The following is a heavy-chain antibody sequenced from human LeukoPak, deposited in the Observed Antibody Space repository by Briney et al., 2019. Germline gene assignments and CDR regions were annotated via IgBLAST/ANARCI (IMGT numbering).Heavy chain of an antibody. Sequence: PSETLSLTCTVSGGSVSSGDYYWTWIRQPPGKGLEWIGYIYYSGSVYYNPSLRGRVTISVDTSKNQFSLKLSSVTAADTAVYYCAMTTVTQYYFDYWSQGTLVTVSS. CDR1: GGSVSSGDYY. J-gene: IGHJ4*02. CDR2: IYYSGSV. CDR3: AMTTVTQYYFDY. D-gene: IGHD4-17*01. V-gene: IGHV4-30-4*01.